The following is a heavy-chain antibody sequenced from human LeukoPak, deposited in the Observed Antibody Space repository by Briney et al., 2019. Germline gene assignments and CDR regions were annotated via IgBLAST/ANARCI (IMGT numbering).Heavy chain of an antibody. CDR3: AQMGIAARIDY. V-gene: IGHV4-4*07. CDR2: IYTSWST. J-gene: IGHJ4*02. Sequence: SETLSLTCTVSGGSISSYYWSWIRQPAGKGLEWIGRIYTSWSTNYNPSLKRRVTISVDTSKNQYSLKLSPVTAADTAVYYCAQMGIAARIDYWGQGTLVTVSS. D-gene: IGHD6-6*01. CDR1: GGSISSYY.